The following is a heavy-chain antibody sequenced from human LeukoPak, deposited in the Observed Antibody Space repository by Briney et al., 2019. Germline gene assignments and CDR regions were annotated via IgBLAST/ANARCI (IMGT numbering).Heavy chain of an antibody. CDR2: ISGSGDNT. CDR3: VDCSGGSCYRGWFDP. V-gene: IGHV3-23*01. Sequence: QSGGSLRLSCVASGFTFSSYAMSWVRQAPGKGLEWVSAISGSGDNTNYADSVKGRFTISRDNSKNTVYLQMNSLRDEDTAVYYCVDCSGGSCYRGWFDPWGQGTLVTVSS. D-gene: IGHD2-15*01. CDR1: GFTFSSYA. J-gene: IGHJ5*02.